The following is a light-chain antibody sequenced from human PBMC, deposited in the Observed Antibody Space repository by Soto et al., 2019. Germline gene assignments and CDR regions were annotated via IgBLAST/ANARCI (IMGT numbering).Light chain of an antibody. J-gene: IGKJ2*01. Sequence: EVVLTQSPATLSLSPGDRATLSCRASQSVSSYLNWYQQTPGQAPRLLIYEASNMATGIPARFSGSGSGTDFTLTIISLEPEYFAVYYSQLRSNWPPVYTFVHGTKLEIK. V-gene: IGKV3-11*01. CDR1: QSVSSY. CDR3: QLRSNWPPVYT. CDR2: EAS.